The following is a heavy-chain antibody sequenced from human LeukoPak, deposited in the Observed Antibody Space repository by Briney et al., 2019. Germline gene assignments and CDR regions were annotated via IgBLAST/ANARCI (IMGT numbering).Heavy chain of an antibody. J-gene: IGHJ4*02. Sequence: PGGSLRLSCAASGFTFSSYAMSWVRQAPGKGLEWVSAISGSGGSTYYADSVKGRFTISRDNSKNTLYLQMNSLRAEDTAVYYCAKEVGDYYDSSGYYLLYFDYWGQGTLVTASS. CDR2: ISGSGGST. D-gene: IGHD3-22*01. V-gene: IGHV3-23*01. CDR3: AKEVGDYYDSSGYYLLYFDY. CDR1: GFTFSSYA.